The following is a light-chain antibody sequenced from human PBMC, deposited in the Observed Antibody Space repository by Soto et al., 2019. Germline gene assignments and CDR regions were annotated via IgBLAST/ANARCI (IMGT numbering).Light chain of an antibody. CDR1: SSDVGGYNY. V-gene: IGLV2-14*01. CDR2: EVS. Sequence: QSALTQPASVSGSPGQSITISCAGTSSDVGGYNYVSWYQQHPGKAPKLIIYEVSNRPSGVSHRFSGSKSGNTASLTISGLQAEDEVDYYCSSYTSSNTLAYVFGTGTQLTVL. J-gene: IGLJ1*01. CDR3: SSYTSSNTLAYV.